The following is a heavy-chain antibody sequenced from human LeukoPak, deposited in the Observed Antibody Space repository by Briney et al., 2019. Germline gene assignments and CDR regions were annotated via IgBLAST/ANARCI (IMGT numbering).Heavy chain of an antibody. CDR3: SARIVVAGTFC. CDR2: IKSKTDGGTI. Sequence: GGSLRLSCAASGFTFSNAWMTWVRQAPGKGLEWVGRIKSKTDGGTIDYAAPVKGRFTISRDDSKNTLYLRMNSLKTEDTAVYYCSARIVVAGTFCWGQGTLVTVSS. V-gene: IGHV3-15*01. J-gene: IGHJ4*02. CDR1: GFTFSNAW. D-gene: IGHD6-19*01.